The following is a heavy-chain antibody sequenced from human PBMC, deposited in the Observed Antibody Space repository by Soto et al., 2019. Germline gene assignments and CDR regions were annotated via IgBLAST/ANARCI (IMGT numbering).Heavy chain of an antibody. CDR1: GGSISSGGYY. Sequence: SETLSLTCTVSGGSISSGGYYWSWIRQHPGKGLEWIGYIYYSGSTYYNPSLKSRVTISVDTSKNQFSLKLSSVTAADTAVYYCARDGGVTTGFNWFDPWGQGTLVTVSS. J-gene: IGHJ5*02. V-gene: IGHV4-31*03. CDR3: ARDGGVTTGFNWFDP. CDR2: IYYSGST. D-gene: IGHD4-4*01.